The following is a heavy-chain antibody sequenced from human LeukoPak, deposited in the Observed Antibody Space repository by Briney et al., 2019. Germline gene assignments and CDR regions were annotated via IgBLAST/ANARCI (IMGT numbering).Heavy chain of an antibody. J-gene: IGHJ2*01. CDR3: AKDSVAVALWYLDL. V-gene: IGHV3-9*01. Sequence: PGRSLRLSCAASGFTFDDYAMHWVRQAPGKGLEWVSGISWNSGSIGYADSVKGRFTISRDNAKNSLYLQMNSLRPEDTALYYCAKDSVAVALWYLDLWGRGTLVTVSS. D-gene: IGHD6-19*01. CDR2: ISWNSGSI. CDR1: GFTFDDYA.